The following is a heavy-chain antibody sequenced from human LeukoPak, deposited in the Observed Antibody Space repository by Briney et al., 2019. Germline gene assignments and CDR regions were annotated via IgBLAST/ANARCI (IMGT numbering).Heavy chain of an antibody. J-gene: IGHJ4*02. CDR1: GFTFKEYW. V-gene: IGHV3-7*03. Sequence: GGSLRLSCAASGFTFKEYWMSWARQAPGKGLEWVAFIKEDGSEKFYVDSVKDRFTISRDNAKNSLYLQMNSLRAEDTAVYYCARAKKRFLEWTTIDYWGQGTLVTVSS. CDR3: ARAKKRFLEWTTIDY. D-gene: IGHD3-3*01. CDR2: IKEDGSEK.